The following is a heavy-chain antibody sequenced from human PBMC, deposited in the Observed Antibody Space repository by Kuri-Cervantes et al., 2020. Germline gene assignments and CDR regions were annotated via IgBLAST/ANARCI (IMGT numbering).Heavy chain of an antibody. CDR3: AKGHGDYYYYSMDV. V-gene: IGHV3-48*01. CDR2: ISSSSNSK. CDR1: AFMFSSYS. D-gene: IGHD4-17*01. Sequence: GESLKSSCAAPAFMFSSYSMNWVRQAPGKGLEWVAYISSSSNSKFYEDSVKGRFTISRDNAQNSLYLQMNSLRAEDTGVYYCAKGHGDYYYYSMDVWGKETTVTVSS. J-gene: IGHJ6*04.